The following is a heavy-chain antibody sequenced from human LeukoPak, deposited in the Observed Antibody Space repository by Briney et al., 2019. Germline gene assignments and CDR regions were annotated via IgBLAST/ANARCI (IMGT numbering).Heavy chain of an antibody. CDR3: ARAQGDYYYDSSGYHPLGY. Sequence: GASVKVSCKASGYTFTSYGISWVRQAPGQGLEWMGWISAYNGNTNYAQKLQGRVTMTTDTSTSTAYMELRSLRSDDTAVYYCARAQGDYYYDSSGYHPLGYWGQGTLVTVSS. CDR1: GYTFTSYG. D-gene: IGHD3-22*01. V-gene: IGHV1-18*01. CDR2: ISAYNGNT. J-gene: IGHJ4*02.